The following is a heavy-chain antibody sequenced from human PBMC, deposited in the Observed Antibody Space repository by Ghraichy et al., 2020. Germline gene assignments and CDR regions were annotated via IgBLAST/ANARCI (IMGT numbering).Heavy chain of an antibody. V-gene: IGHV3-23*01. CDR3: AKDQYSNYGDYFDY. CDR1: GFTFSSYA. J-gene: IGHJ4*02. D-gene: IGHD4-11*01. Sequence: LSLTCAASGFTFSSYAMSWVRQAPGKGLEWVSAISGSGGSTYYADSVKGRFTISRDNSKNTLYLQMNSLRAEDTAVYYCAKDQYSNYGDYFDYWGQGTLVTVSS. CDR2: ISGSGGST.